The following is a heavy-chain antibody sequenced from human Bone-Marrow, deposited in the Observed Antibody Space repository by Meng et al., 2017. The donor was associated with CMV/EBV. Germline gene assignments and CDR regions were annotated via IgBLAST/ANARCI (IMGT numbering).Heavy chain of an antibody. Sequence: GGSLRLSCAASGFTFSSYAMHWVRQAPGKGLEWVAVISYDGSNKYYADSVKGRFTISRDNSKNTLYLQMNSLRAEDTAVYYCARVGTPYYGMDVWGQGTMVTVSS. CDR2: ISYDGSNK. V-gene: IGHV3-30-3*01. CDR3: ARVGTPYYGMDV. CDR1: GFTFSSYA. D-gene: IGHD1-1*01. J-gene: IGHJ6*02.